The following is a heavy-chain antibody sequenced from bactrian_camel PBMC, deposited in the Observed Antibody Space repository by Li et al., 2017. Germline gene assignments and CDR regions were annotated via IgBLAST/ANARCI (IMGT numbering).Heavy chain of an antibody. D-gene: IGHD6*01. CDR2: IDQDGST. V-gene: IGHV3S53*01. J-gene: IGHJ4*01. CDR3: AADARQYAGSWRSLVADSFDY. Sequence: HVQLVESGGGSVQPGGSLSVSCVASGVRSRCMGWFRQAPGKEREGVAFIDQDGSTRYIASVKGRFTISKDNAKNTLYLQMNSLKSEDTSMYYCAADARQYAGSWRSLVADSFDYWGQGTQVTVS. CDR1: GVRSRC.